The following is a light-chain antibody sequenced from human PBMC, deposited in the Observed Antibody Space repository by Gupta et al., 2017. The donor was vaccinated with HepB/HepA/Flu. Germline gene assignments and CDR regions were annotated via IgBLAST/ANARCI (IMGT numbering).Light chain of an antibody. J-gene: IGKJ2*01. CDR2: EAS. V-gene: IGKV1-5*03. Sequence: DIKMTQFPSTLSASVGDRVNITCRASQSVKSWLAWYQQRPGKAPKLLIYEASTLESGVPSRFSGSESGTDFTLTISSLEPDDFATYYCQQYDSLHPRTFGEGTKLEIK. CDR3: QQYDSLHPRT. CDR1: QSVKSW.